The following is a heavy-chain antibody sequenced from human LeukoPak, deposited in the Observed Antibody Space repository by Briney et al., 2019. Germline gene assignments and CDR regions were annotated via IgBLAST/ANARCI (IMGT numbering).Heavy chain of an antibody. CDR3: ARAPYYYGSGSYFIIDY. J-gene: IGHJ4*02. Sequence: PSETLSLTCTVSGGSISSYYWSWIRQPPGKGLEWIGYIYCSGSTNYNPSLKSRVTISVDTSKNQFSLKLSSVTAADTAVYYCARAPYYYGSGSYFIIDYWGQGTLVTVSS. CDR1: GGSISSYY. CDR2: IYCSGST. V-gene: IGHV4-59*01. D-gene: IGHD3-10*01.